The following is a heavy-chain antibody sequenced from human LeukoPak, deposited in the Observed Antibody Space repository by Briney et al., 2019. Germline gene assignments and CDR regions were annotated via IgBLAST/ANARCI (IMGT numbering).Heavy chain of an antibody. V-gene: IGHV4-34*01. CDR2: INHSGST. Sequence: SETLSLTCAVYGGSFSGYCWSWIRQPPGKGLEWIGEINHSGSTNYNPSLKSRVTISVDTSKNQFSLKLSSVTAADTAVYYCARFTRGGSCYDYWGQGTLVTVSS. CDR3: ARFTRGGSCYDY. J-gene: IGHJ4*02. CDR1: GGSFSGYC. D-gene: IGHD2-15*01.